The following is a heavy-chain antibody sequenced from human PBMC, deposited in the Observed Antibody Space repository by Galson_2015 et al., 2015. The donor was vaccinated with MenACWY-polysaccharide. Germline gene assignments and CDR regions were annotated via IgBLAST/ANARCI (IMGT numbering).Heavy chain of an antibody. J-gene: IGHJ6*02. D-gene: IGHD2/OR15-2a*01. Sequence: SLRLSCAASGFTISPNGMHWVRQAPGKGLEWVAFIQYDGGTKNFVDSVKGRFTISRDNSKDTLLLQMNNLRPEDTAVYYCARGIDYGMDVWGQGTTVAVSS. CDR2: IQYDGGTK. CDR1: GFTISPNG. V-gene: IGHV3-30*02. CDR3: ARGIDYGMDV.